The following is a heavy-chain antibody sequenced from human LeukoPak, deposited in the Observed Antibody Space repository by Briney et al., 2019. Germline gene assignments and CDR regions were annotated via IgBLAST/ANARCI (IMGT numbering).Heavy chain of an antibody. CDR2: IYYSGST. CDR1: GGSISSNSYY. J-gene: IGHJ3*02. D-gene: IGHD3-22*01. V-gene: IGHV4-39*01. Sequence: SETLSLTCAVSGGSISSNSYYWGWIRQPPGKGLEWIGSIYYSGSTYYNPSLKSRVTISVDTSKNQFSLKLSSVTAADTAVYYCARGSFLYYDSSGYYGSDAFDIWGQGTMVTVSS. CDR3: ARGSFLYYDSSGYYGSDAFDI.